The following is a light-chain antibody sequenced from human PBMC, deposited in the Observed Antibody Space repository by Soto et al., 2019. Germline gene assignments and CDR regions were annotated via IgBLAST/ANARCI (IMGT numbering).Light chain of an antibody. CDR3: QHYNSYSEA. J-gene: IGKJ1*01. V-gene: IGKV1-5*03. CDR1: QSISSW. Sequence: DITMTHVRSTRAASVGEGITIPCVASQSISSWLAWYQQKPGTAPKLLIYKASTLKSGVPSRFSGSGSGTEFTLAISSLQPDDFATYYCQHYNSYSEAFGQGTKVDIK. CDR2: KAS.